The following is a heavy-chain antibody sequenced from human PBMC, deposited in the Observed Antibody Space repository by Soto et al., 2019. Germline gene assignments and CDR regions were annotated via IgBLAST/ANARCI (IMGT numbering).Heavy chain of an antibody. CDR2: IIPIFGTA. J-gene: IGHJ6*02. CDR3: ARENPTIDYYYYYGMDV. CDR1: GGTFSSYA. D-gene: IGHD3-9*01. V-gene: IGHV1-69*13. Sequence: GASVKVSCKASGGTFSSYAISCVRQAPGQGLEWMGGIIPIFGTANYAQKFQGRVTITADESTSTAYMELSSLRSEDTAVYYCARENPTIDYYYYYGMDVWGQGTTVTVSS.